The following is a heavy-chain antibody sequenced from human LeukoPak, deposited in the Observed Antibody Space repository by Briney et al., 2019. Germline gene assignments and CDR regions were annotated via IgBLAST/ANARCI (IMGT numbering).Heavy chain of an antibody. Sequence: QPGGSLRLSCAASGFTFSASAMHWVRQASGKGLEWVGRIRSKPNSYATAYAASVKGRFTISRDDSKNTAYLQMNSLKTEDTAVYYCAWFGESELASWGKGTTVTVSS. CDR2: IRSKPNSYAT. CDR1: GFTFSASA. D-gene: IGHD3-10*01. V-gene: IGHV3-73*01. J-gene: IGHJ6*04. CDR3: AWFGESELAS.